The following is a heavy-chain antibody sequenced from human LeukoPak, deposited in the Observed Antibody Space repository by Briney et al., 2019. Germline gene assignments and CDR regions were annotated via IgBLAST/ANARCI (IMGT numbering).Heavy chain of an antibody. CDR1: GYTFTSYG. D-gene: IGHD1-14*01. J-gene: IGHJ3*02. V-gene: IGHV1-18*01. Sequence: ASVKVSCKASGYTFTSYGISWVRQAPGQGLEWMGWISAYNGNTNYAQKLQGRVTMTTDTSTSTAYMELRSLRSDDTAVYYCASIPNRDDAFDIWGQGTMVTVSS. CDR3: ASIPNRDDAFDI. CDR2: ISAYNGNT.